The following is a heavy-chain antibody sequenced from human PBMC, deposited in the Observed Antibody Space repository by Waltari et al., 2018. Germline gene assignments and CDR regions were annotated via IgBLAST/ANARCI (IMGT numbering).Heavy chain of an antibody. J-gene: IGHJ6*02. Sequence: VQLLESGGGLVQPGGSLRLSWEASGFRFRDFALSWVRQAPGRGLEWVAAITKTGDDTYYADSVRGRLTVSRDNSKNTLYVHMNSLRAEDAAVYYCATYNLGFIYYRGLDVWGQGTTVTVSS. V-gene: IGHV3-23*01. CDR2: ITKTGDDT. D-gene: IGHD1-1*01. CDR1: GFRFRDFA. CDR3: ATYNLGFIYYRGLDV.